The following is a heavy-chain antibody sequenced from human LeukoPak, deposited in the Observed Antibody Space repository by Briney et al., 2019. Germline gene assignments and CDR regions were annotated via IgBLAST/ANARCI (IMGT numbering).Heavy chain of an antibody. Sequence: SETLSLTCTVSGGSISSYYWSWIRQPPGKGLEWIGYIYYSGSTNYNPSLKSRVTISVDTSKNQFSLKLSSVTAADTAVYYCARGGSSSWPYYYYYYMDVWGKGTTVTVSS. D-gene: IGHD6-13*01. V-gene: IGHV4-59*01. CDR1: GGSISSYY. J-gene: IGHJ6*03. CDR2: IYYSGST. CDR3: ARGGSSSWPYYYYYYMDV.